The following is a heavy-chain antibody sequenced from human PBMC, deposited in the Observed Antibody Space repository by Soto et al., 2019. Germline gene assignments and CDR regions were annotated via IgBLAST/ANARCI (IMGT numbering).Heavy chain of an antibody. D-gene: IGHD2-2*01. V-gene: IGHV3-23*01. J-gene: IGHJ4*02. CDR1: GFTFSSYA. Sequence: PGGSLRLSCAASGFTFSSYAMSWVRQVPGKGLEWVSAISGSGGSTYYADSVKGRFTISRDNSKNTLYLQMNSLRAEDTAVYYCAKRPDPSREGYFDYWGQGTLVTVSS. CDR2: ISGSGGST. CDR3: AKRPDPSREGYFDY.